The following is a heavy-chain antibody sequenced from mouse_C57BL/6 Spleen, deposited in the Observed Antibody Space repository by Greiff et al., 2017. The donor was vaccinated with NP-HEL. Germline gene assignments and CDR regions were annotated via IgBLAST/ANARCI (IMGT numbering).Heavy chain of an antibody. CDR3: AREGSSFFDY. CDR2: IDPSDSET. D-gene: IGHD1-1*01. Sequence: QVQLQQPGAELVRPGSSVKLSCKASGYTFTSYWMHWVKQRPIQGLEWIGNIDPSDSETHYNQKFKDKATLTVDKSSSTASMQLSSLTSEDSAVDYCAREGSSFFDYWGQGTTLTVSS. J-gene: IGHJ2*01. V-gene: IGHV1-52*01. CDR1: GYTFTSYW.